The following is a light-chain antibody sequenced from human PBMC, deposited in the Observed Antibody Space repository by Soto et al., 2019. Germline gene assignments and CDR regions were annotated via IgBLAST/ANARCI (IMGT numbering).Light chain of an antibody. CDR3: QQYNNWPLWT. J-gene: IGKJ1*01. V-gene: IGKV3-15*01. Sequence: TQSPSTLSLSPGERATLSCRASQSVSSYLAWYQQKPGQAPRLLIYGASTRATGNPARFSGSGSGTEFILTISSLQSEDFAVSYCQQYNNWPLWTFGQGTKVDIK. CDR2: GAS. CDR1: QSVSSY.